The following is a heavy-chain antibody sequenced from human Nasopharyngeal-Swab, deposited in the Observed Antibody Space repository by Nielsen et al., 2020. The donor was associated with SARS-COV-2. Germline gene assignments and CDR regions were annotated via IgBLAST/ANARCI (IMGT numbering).Heavy chain of an antibody. D-gene: IGHD4-17*01. CDR1: GGTFSNSG. J-gene: IGHJ5*02. Sequence: SAKVSCKSSGGTFSNSGFSWVRQDPGQGLEGMGGIIPVFGTPLYAQKFQGRVTISADESTTTTYMELISLKSQDTAVYYCARVRTNYGMGLNGALDPWGQGTLVTVSS. V-gene: IGHV1-69*13. CDR3: ARVRTNYGMGLNGALDP. CDR2: IIPVFGTP.